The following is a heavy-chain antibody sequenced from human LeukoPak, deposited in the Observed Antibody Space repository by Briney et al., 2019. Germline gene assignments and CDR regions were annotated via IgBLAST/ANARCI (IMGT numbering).Heavy chain of an antibody. CDR3: ANRGKYYFDY. CDR2: ISDGGGGT. Sequence: GGSLRLSCAASGFTFSSYWMSWVRQAPGKGLEWVSSISDGGGGTYYADSVKGRFTISRDNSKNALYLLMNSLRAEDTAIYYCANRGKYYFDYWGQGTLVTVSS. D-gene: IGHD3-10*01. J-gene: IGHJ4*02. CDR1: GFTFSSYW. V-gene: IGHV3-23*01.